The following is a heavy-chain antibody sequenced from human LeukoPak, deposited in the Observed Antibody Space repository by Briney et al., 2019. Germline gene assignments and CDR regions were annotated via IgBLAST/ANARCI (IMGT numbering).Heavy chain of an antibody. Sequence: ASVKVSSKSSGYTFSYYYIHWVRQDPGQGLEWIGWINPNYGNTNYAQKFQGRVTLTRDTSSTTAYMELTRLTSDDTAVFYCARDRGVAAAGLLDPWGQGTLVTVSS. D-gene: IGHD6-13*01. CDR2: INPNYGNT. V-gene: IGHV1-2*02. CDR3: ARDRGVAAAGLLDP. CDR1: GYTFSYYY. J-gene: IGHJ5*02.